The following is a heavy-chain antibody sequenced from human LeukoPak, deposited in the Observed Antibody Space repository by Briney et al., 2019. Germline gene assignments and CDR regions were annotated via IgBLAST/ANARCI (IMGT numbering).Heavy chain of an antibody. V-gene: IGHV1-18*01. J-gene: IGHJ4*02. CDR1: GYTFTSYG. CDR3: ARGRAGTAHFDY. CDR2: ISAYNGNT. Sequence: ASVKVSCKASGYTFTSYGISWVRQAPGQGLEWMGWISAYNGNTNYAQKFQGRVTMTRNTSISTAYMELSSLRSEDTAVYYCARGRAGTAHFDYWGQGTLVTVSS. D-gene: IGHD2-8*02.